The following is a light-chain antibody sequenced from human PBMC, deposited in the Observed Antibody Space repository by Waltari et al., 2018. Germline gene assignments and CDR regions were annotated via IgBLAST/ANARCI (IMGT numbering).Light chain of an antibody. J-gene: IGKJ1*01. CDR1: QSISSW. V-gene: IGKV1-5*03. Sequence: DIQMTQSPSTLSASVGDRVTITCRASQSISSWLAGYQQKPGKAPKLLIYKASSLESWVPSRFSGSGSGTEFTLTISSLQPDDFATYYCQQYNSYGTFGQGTKVEIK. CDR3: QQYNSYGT. CDR2: KAS.